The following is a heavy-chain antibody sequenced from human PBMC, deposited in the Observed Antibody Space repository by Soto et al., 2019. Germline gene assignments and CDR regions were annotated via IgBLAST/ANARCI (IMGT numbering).Heavy chain of an antibody. CDR3: AKVRGEFSGGACLEAFDI. Sequence: EVQLVESGGGLVQPGRSLRLSCAAPGFTFDDYAMHWIRQAPGKGLEGVSSVNWNSANRGYADAVKGRLTISRDNAKTSLYRHMKSLRPEDTALYYCAKVRGEFSGGACLEAFDIWGQGTMVTVSS. V-gene: IGHV3-9*01. CDR2: VNWNSANR. J-gene: IGHJ3*02. CDR1: GFTFDDYA. D-gene: IGHD2-15*01.